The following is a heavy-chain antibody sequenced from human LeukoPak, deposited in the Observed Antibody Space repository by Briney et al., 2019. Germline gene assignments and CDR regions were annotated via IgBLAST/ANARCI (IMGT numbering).Heavy chain of an antibody. V-gene: IGHV3-9*01. Sequence: GGSLRLSCAASGFTFDDYAMHWVRQAPGKGLEWVSGISWNSGSIGYADSVKGRFTISRDNSKNTLYLQMNSLRAEDTAVYYFAKQGTGSRSPNYWGQGTLFTASS. D-gene: IGHD6-13*01. CDR3: AKQGTGSRSPNY. CDR1: GFTFDDYA. CDR2: ISWNSGSI. J-gene: IGHJ4*02.